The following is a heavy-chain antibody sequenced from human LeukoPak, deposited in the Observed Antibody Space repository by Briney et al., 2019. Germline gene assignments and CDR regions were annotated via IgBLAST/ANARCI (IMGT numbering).Heavy chain of an antibody. CDR3: ARDFSPRITIFGVVTTDYYYYYMDV. CDR2: INPNSGGT. V-gene: IGHV1-2*02. Sequence: ASVKVSCKASGYTFTGYYMHWVRQAPGQGLEWMGWINPNSGGTNYAQKFQGRVTMTRDTSISTAYMELSRLRSDDTAVYYCARDFSPRITIFGVVTTDYYYYYMDVWGKGTTVTVSS. D-gene: IGHD3-3*01. CDR1: GYTFTGYY. J-gene: IGHJ6*03.